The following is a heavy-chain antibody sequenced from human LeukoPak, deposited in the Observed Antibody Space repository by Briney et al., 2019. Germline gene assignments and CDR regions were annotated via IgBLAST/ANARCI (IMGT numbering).Heavy chain of an antibody. CDR1: GFTFDDYG. V-gene: IGHV3-20*04. CDR3: VKDRDHWGSMEY. Sequence: PGGSLRLSCAASGFTFDDYGMSWVRQAPGKGLEWVSGINWNGGSTGYADSVKGRFTISRDNSKNTLYLQLNSLRADDTAVYYCVKDRDHWGSMEYWGQGTLVTVSS. J-gene: IGHJ4*02. CDR2: INWNGGST. D-gene: IGHD3-16*01.